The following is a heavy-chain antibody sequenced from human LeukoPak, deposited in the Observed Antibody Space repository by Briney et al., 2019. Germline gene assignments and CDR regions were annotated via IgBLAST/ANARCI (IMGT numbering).Heavy chain of an antibody. V-gene: IGHV4-59*01. J-gene: IGHJ5*02. D-gene: IGHD3-10*01. CDR1: GGSISSYY. CDR2: IYYSGST. Sequence: PSETLSLTCTVSGGSISSYYWSWIRQPPGKGLEWIGYIYYSGSTNYKPSLKSRVTISVDTSKNQFSLKLNSVTAADTAVYYCAKGGYYGSGNDFRFDPWGQGTLVTVSS. CDR3: AKGGYYGSGNDFRFDP.